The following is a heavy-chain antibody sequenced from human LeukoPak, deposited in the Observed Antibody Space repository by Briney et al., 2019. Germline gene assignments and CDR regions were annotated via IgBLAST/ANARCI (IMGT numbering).Heavy chain of an antibody. V-gene: IGHV3-23*01. CDR2: ISASCGDT. D-gene: IGHD2-21*02. CDR1: GFTLGSYA. CDR3: AKDPPIVVVTKDFDY. Sequence: PGGSLRLSCAASGFTLGSYAMSWVRQAPGKGLEWVSTISASCGDTYYADSVKGRFTISRDNSKNTLYLQMNSLRAEDTAVYYCAKDPPIVVVTKDFDYWGQGTLVTVS. J-gene: IGHJ4*02.